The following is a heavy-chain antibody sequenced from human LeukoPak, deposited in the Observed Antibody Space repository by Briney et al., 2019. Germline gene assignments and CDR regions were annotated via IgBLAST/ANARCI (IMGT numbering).Heavy chain of an antibody. CDR3: ANYYYDSSGYYKDY. CDR2: INHSGST. J-gene: IGHJ4*02. CDR1: GGSFSGYY. D-gene: IGHD3-22*01. Sequence: SETPSLTCAVYGGSFSGYYWSWIRQPPGKGLEWIGEINHSGSTNYNPSLKSRVTISVDTSKNRFSLKLSSVTAADTAVYYCANYYYDSSGYYKDYWGQGTLVTVSS. V-gene: IGHV4-34*01.